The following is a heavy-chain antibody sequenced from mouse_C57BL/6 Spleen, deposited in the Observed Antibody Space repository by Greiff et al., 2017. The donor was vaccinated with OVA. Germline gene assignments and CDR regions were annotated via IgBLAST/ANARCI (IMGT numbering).Heavy chain of an antibody. CDR1: GYTFTSYW. V-gene: IGHV1-61*01. CDR3: ARRDGSHWYVGV. J-gene: IGHJ1*03. Sequence: VQLQQPGAELVRPGSSVKLSCKASGYTFTSYWMDWVKQRPGKGLEWIGNIYPSDSETHYNQKFKDKATLTVDKSSSTAYMQLSSLTSEDSAVYCCARRDGSHWYVGVWGTGTTVTVAS. CDR2: IYPSDSET. D-gene: IGHD2-3*01.